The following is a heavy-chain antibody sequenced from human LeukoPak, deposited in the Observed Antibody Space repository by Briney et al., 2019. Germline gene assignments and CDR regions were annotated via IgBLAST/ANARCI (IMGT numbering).Heavy chain of an antibody. V-gene: IGHV3-74*01. CDR3: LAGYYYYYMDV. CDR1: GFTFNNYW. D-gene: IGHD6-13*01. CDR2: TNTHGTSA. Sequence: PGASLRLSCAASGFTFNNYWMHWVRQAPGKGLVWVARTNTHGTSANYADSVKGRFIISRDNANNTLYLQMNGLRDEDTGVYYALAGYYYYYMDVWDKGTTVTVSS. J-gene: IGHJ6*03.